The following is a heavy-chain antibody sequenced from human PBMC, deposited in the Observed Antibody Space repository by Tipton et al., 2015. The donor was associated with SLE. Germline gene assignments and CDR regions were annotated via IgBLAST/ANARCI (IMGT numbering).Heavy chain of an antibody. V-gene: IGHV4-31*03. Sequence: LRLSCTVSGDSINSVGYYWTWIRQHPRRGLEWIGSIYYRGSTSYNPSLESRVTISLDTSKNQFSLKMTSVSAADTAVYYCAKEGDGSANYHYYMDVWGKGTTVTVSS. J-gene: IGHJ6*03. CDR3: AKEGDGSANYHYYMDV. D-gene: IGHD2-15*01. CDR1: GDSINSVGYY. CDR2: IYYRGST.